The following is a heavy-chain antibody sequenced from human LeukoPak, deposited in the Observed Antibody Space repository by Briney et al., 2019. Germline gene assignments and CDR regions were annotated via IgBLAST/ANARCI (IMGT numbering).Heavy chain of an antibody. J-gene: IGHJ1*01. V-gene: IGHV3-23*01. CDR2: ISGSGGST. D-gene: IGHD5-12*01. Sequence: GGSLRLSCTGSGFTFSTYAMSWVRQAPGKGLEWVSVISGSGGSTYYADPVKGRFTISRDNSKNTLYLQMSSLRAEDTAVYYCARDLGYSLGARSPWGLGTLVTVSS. CDR1: GFTFSTYA. CDR3: ARDLGYSLGARSP.